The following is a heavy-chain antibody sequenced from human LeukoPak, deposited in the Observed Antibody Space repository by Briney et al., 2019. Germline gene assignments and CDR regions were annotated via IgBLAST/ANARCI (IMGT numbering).Heavy chain of an antibody. Sequence: GGSLRLSCAASGFTFSSYAMSWVRQAPGKGLEWVSAISGSGGSTYYADSVKGRFTISRDNSKNTLYLQMNSLRAEDTAVYYGAKNTGRQWLFGYWGQGTLVTVSS. J-gene: IGHJ4*02. V-gene: IGHV3-23*01. CDR2: ISGSGGST. CDR1: GFTFSSYA. D-gene: IGHD6-19*01. CDR3: AKNTGRQWLFGY.